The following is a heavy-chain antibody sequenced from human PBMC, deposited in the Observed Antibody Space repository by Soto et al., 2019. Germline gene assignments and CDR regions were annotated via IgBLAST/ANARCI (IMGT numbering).Heavy chain of an antibody. Sequence: EVQLVESGGGLVQPGGSLRLSCAASGFTFSSYSMNWVRQAPGKGLEWFSYISSSSSTIYYADSVKGRFTISRDNAKNSLYLQMNGLRDEDTAVYYCARETRGVMDDAFDIWGQGTMVTVSS. CDR2: ISSSSSTI. V-gene: IGHV3-48*02. CDR1: GFTFSSYS. J-gene: IGHJ3*02. D-gene: IGHD3-10*01. CDR3: ARETRGVMDDAFDI.